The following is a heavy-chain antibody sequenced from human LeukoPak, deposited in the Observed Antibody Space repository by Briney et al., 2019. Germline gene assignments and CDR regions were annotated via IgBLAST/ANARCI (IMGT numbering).Heavy chain of an antibody. D-gene: IGHD6-19*01. J-gene: IGHJ4*02. V-gene: IGHV4-4*02. CDR2: IYHSGST. Sequence: SGTQSLTCAVSGGSISSSNWWSWVRQPPGKGLEWIGEIYHSGSTNYNPSLKSRVTISVDKSKNQFSLKLSSVTAADTAVYYCARGSTAVGYKIYYFDYWGQGTLVTVSS. CDR1: GGSISSSNW. CDR3: ARGSTAVGYKIYYFDY.